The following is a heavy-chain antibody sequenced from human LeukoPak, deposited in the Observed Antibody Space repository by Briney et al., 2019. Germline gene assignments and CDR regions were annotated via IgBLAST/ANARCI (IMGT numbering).Heavy chain of an antibody. D-gene: IGHD6-13*01. J-gene: IGHJ4*02. V-gene: IGHV3-48*01. CDR1: GFTFSSYS. Sequence: GGSLRLSCAASGFTFSSYSMNWVRQAPGKGLEWVSYISSSSSTIYYADSVKGRLTISRDNAKNSLYLQMNSLRAEDTAVYYCARESSSRDFDYWGQGTLVTVSS. CDR2: ISSSSSTI. CDR3: ARESSSRDFDY.